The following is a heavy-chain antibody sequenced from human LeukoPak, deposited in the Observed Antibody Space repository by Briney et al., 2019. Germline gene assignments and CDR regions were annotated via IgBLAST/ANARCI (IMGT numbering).Heavy chain of an antibody. J-gene: IGHJ3*01. CDR3: ARPAYTAAYDL. D-gene: IGHD3-16*01. V-gene: IGHV3-7*01. CDR1: GFIFGTYW. Sequence: GGSLRLSCAASGFIFGTYWMMWARQAPGKGLEWVANMKGDGSEIHYVDSVKGRFTISRDNARNSLFLQMNGLRLEDTAVYYCARPAYTAAYDLWGQGTMVTVSS. CDR2: MKGDGSEI.